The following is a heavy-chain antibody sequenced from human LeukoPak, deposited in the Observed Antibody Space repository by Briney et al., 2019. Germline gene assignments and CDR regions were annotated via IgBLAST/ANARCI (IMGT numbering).Heavy chain of an antibody. Sequence: PGGSLRLSCAASGFTFSSYSMNWVRQAPGKGLEWVSSISSSSSYIYYADSVKGRFTISRGNAKNSLYLQMNSLRAEDTAVYYCASAVGYCSGGSCYSAPYWGQGTLVTVSS. CDR3: ASAVGYCSGGSCYSAPY. CDR1: GFTFSSYS. D-gene: IGHD2-15*01. V-gene: IGHV3-21*01. J-gene: IGHJ4*02. CDR2: ISSSSSYI.